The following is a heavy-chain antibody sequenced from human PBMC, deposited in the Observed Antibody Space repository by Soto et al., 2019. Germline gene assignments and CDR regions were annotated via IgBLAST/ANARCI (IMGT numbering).Heavy chain of an antibody. CDR3: ARVWHSGVILARFDY. D-gene: IGHD3-10*01. Sequence: QVQLVQSGAEVKKPGASVKVSCKASGYTFTSYGISWVRQAPGQGLEWMGWISVYNGNTNYAQKLQGRVTMTTDTSTSTAYMEVRSLRSDDTAVYYCARVWHSGVILARFDYWGQGTLVTVSS. CDR2: ISVYNGNT. V-gene: IGHV1-18*04. J-gene: IGHJ4*02. CDR1: GYTFTSYG.